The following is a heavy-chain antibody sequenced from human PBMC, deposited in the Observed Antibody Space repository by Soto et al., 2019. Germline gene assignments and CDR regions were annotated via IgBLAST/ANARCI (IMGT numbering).Heavy chain of an antibody. CDR1: GYTFTSYG. D-gene: IGHD4-17*01. CDR2: ISAYNGNT. CDR3: ARGGPNWLPTTVTTHFDY. V-gene: IGHV1-18*01. J-gene: IGHJ4*02. Sequence: ASVKVSCKASGYTFTSYGIIWVRQAPGQGLEWVGWISAYNGNTNYAQKLQGRVTMTTDTSTSTAYMELRSLRSDDTAVYYCARGGPNWLPTTVTTHFDYWGQGTLVTVSS.